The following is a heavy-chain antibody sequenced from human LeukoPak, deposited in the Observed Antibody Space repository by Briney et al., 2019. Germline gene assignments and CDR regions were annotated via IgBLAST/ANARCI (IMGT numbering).Heavy chain of an antibody. J-gene: IGHJ4*02. CDR1: GVSINTCCYY. D-gene: IGHD5-18*01. V-gene: IGHV4-61*01. CDR3: ARGRSYGFDFDS. CDR2: KYYSGST. Sequence: SETLSLTCDVSGVSINTCCYYWPWLRPPPGKGLEWIGYKYYSGSTSYNSSLRSRLTISLDSSKNQFSLRLTSVTAADTAVYYCARGRSYGFDFDSWGPGTLVIVSS.